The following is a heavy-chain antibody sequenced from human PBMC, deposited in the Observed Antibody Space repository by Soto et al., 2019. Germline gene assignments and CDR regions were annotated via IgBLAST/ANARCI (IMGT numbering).Heavy chain of an antibody. CDR2: IKEDGSEK. CDR3: ARDTEAGALTTLGEVTPLDY. J-gene: IGHJ4*02. V-gene: IGHV3-7*01. Sequence: EVQLVESGGGLVQPGGSLRLSCAASGFSFSSYWMSWVRQAPGKGLEWVANIKEDGSEKYYVDSVKGRFTIFRDNAKNSVYLQMNSLRAEDTAVYYCARDTEAGALTTLGEVTPLDYWGQGTLVTVSS. D-gene: IGHD3-3*01. CDR1: GFSFSSYW.